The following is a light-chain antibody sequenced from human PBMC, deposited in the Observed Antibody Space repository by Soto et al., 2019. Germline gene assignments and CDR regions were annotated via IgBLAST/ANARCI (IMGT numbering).Light chain of an antibody. CDR2: KAS. J-gene: IGKJ1*01. CDR3: QHYNSYSEA. CDR1: QTISSW. V-gene: IGKV1-5*03. Sequence: DIQMTQSPSTLSGSVGDRVTITCRASQTISSWLAWYQQKPGKAPKLLIYKASTLKSGVTSRFSGGGSGTEFTLTISSLQPDDFATYYCQHYNSYSEAFGQGTKVELK.